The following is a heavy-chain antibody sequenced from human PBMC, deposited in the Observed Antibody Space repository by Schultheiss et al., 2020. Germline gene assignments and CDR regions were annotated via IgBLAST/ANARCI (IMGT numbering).Heavy chain of an antibody. D-gene: IGHD2/OR15-2a*01. CDR2: INPSGGST. V-gene: IGHV1-46*02. CDR1: GDIFNDYA. CDR3: ARDNRRDFDY. Sequence: ASVKVSCKASGDIFNDYAISWVRQAPGQGLEWMGIINPSGGSTSYAQKFQGRVTMTRDTSTSTVYMELSSLRSEDTAVYYCARDNRRDFDYWGQGTLVTVSS. J-gene: IGHJ4*02.